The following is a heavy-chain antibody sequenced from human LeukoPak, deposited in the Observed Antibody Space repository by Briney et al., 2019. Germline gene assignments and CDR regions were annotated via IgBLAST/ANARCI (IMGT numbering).Heavy chain of an antibody. CDR2: ISTSGDST. CDR1: GFTFSSYV. J-gene: IGHJ4*02. Sequence: PGGSLRLTCAASGFTFSSYVLSWVRQAPGKGLEWVSVISTSGDSTNFADSVKGRFTISRDNSKNTLYLQMNSLGAEDTAIYYCAKALGGHCSSGSCSSVLDYWGQGTLVSVSS. D-gene: IGHD2-15*01. V-gene: IGHV3-23*01. CDR3: AKALGGHCSSGSCSSVLDY.